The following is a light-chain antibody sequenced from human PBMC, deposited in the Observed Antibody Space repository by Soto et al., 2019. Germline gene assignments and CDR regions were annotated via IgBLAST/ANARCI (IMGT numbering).Light chain of an antibody. CDR3: QQLNTLPFT. V-gene: IGKV1-9*01. CDR2: EAS. Sequence: MTQSPASLSASVGDKVTITCRASQSISSYLNWYQQKPGKAPKLPIYEASTLQGGVPSRFSGSGSGTEFTPTISGLLPEDFATYHCQQLNTLPFTFGQGTRLEIK. CDR1: QSISSY. J-gene: IGKJ5*01.